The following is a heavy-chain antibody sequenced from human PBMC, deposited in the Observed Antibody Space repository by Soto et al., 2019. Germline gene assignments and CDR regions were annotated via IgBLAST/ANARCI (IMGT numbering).Heavy chain of an antibody. Sequence: SETLSLTCNVSGGSISSSTHYWGWIRQPPGKGLEWIGSMYYSGDTYYNPSLKSRLTISVDTSKSHFSLKLSSVTAADTALYYCARRSSGTLPQFYFDDWGQGTLVTVSS. CDR1: GGSISSSTHY. J-gene: IGHJ4*02. CDR2: MYYSGDT. D-gene: IGHD3-10*01. V-gene: IGHV4-39*02. CDR3: ARRSSGTLPQFYFDD.